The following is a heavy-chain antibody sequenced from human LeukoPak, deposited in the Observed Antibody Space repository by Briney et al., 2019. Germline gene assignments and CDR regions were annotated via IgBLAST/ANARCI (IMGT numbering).Heavy chain of an antibody. J-gene: IGHJ4*02. CDR1: GFTFSSYG. CDR3: AKSEDGAPVDY. CDR2: IWYDESNK. V-gene: IGHV3-33*06. Sequence: PGGSLRLSCAASGFTFSSYGMHWVRQAPGKGLEWVAVIWYDESNKYYADSVKGRFTISRDNSKNTLYLQMNSLRAEDTAVYYCAKSEDGAPVDYWGQGTLVTVSS. D-gene: IGHD4-17*01.